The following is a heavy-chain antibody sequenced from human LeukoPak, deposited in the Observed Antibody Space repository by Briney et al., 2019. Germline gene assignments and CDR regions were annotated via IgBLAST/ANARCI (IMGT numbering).Heavy chain of an antibody. CDR3: ARGGYYGSGNDFRFDP. CDR1: GGSISSTSYY. J-gene: IGHJ5*02. V-gene: IGHV4-61*01. D-gene: IGHD3-10*01. Sequence: SETLSLTCVVSGGSISSTSYYWSWIRQPPGKGLEWIGYIYYSGSTNYNPSLKSRVTISVDTSKNQFSLKLSSVTAADTAVYFCARGGYYGSGNDFRFDPWGQGTLVTVSS. CDR2: IYYSGST.